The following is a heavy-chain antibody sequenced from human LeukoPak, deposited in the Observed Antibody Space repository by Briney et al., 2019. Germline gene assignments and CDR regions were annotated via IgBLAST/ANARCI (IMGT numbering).Heavy chain of an antibody. D-gene: IGHD3-10*01. Sequence: SSETLSLTCAVYGGSFSGYYWSWIRQPPGKGLEWIGEINHSGSTNYNPSLKSRVTISVDTSKNQFSLKLSSVTAADTAVYYCARVRSTWFGELRNFDYWGQGTLVTVSS. CDR3: ARVRSTWFGELRNFDY. CDR1: GGSFSGYY. J-gene: IGHJ4*02. CDR2: INHSGST. V-gene: IGHV4-34*01.